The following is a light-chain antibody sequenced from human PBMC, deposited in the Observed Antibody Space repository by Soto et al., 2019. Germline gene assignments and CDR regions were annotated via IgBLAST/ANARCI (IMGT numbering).Light chain of an antibody. CDR1: SSDVGGYNY. V-gene: IGLV2-14*01. J-gene: IGLJ1*01. Sequence: QSALTQPASVSGSPGQSITISCTGTSSDVGGYNYVSWYQQHPGKAPKLMISDVSNRPSGVSNRFSGSKSGNTASLTISGLQTEDEADYYRSSYTTSSTYVFGTGTKVTVL. CDR3: SSYTTSSTYV. CDR2: DVS.